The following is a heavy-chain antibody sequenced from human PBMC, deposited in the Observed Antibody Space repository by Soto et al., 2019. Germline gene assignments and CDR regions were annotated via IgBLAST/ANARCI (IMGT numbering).Heavy chain of an antibody. Sequence: GGSLRLSCAASGFTFSSYSMNWVRQAPGKGLEWVSSISSSSSYIYYADSVKGRFTISRDNAKNSLYLQMNSLRAEDTALYYCARVSTVYSSTAGAFDIWGQGTMVTVSS. CDR2: ISSSSSYI. CDR1: GFTFSSYS. V-gene: IGHV3-21*01. D-gene: IGHD2-15*01. CDR3: ARVSTVYSSTAGAFDI. J-gene: IGHJ3*02.